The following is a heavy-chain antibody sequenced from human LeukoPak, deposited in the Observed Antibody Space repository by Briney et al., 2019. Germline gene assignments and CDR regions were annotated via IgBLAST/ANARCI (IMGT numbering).Heavy chain of an antibody. CDR2: IYSGGST. CDR3: ARGINGYGDYSGPCSP. J-gene: IGHJ5*02. Sequence: PGGSLRLSCAASGFTVSSNYMSWVRQAPGKGLEWVSVIYSGGSTYYADSVKGRFTISRDNSKNTLYLQMNSLRAEDTAVYYCARGINGYGDYSGPCSPWGQGTLVTVSS. CDR1: GFTVSSNY. V-gene: IGHV3-53*01. D-gene: IGHD4-17*01.